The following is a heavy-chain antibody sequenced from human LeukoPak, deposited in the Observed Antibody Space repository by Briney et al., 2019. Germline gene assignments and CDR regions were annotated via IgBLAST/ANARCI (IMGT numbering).Heavy chain of an antibody. V-gene: IGHV3-43*01. Sequence: GGSLRLSCEASGFNVSSNYMTWVRQAPGKGLEWVSLISADGGSTFSADSVKGRFSISRDNSKNSLYLQMNSLRSEDTAMYYCAKESGKFDYWGQGTLVAVSS. J-gene: IGHJ4*02. CDR2: ISADGGST. CDR1: GFNVSSNY. CDR3: AKESGKFDY.